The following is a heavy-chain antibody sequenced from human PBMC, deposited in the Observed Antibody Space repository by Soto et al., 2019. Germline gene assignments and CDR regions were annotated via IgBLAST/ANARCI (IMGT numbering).Heavy chain of an antibody. CDR1: GGTFSSYA. Sequence: QVQLVQSGAEVKKPGSSVKVSCKASGGTFSSYAISWVRQAPGQGLEWMGGIIPIFGTADYAQKFQGRVTITADESMSTAYMELSSLRPEDTAVYYCASHSGSSPEGRYYYGMDVWGQGTTVTVSS. CDR2: IIPIFGTA. CDR3: ASHSGSSPEGRYYYGMDV. J-gene: IGHJ6*02. V-gene: IGHV1-69*12. D-gene: IGHD1-26*01.